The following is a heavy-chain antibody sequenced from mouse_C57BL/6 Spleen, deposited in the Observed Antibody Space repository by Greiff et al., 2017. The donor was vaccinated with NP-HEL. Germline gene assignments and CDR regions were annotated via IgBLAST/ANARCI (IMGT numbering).Heavy chain of an antibody. D-gene: IGHD1-1*01. J-gene: IGHJ2*01. CDR2: IYPRSGNT. CDR3: ARSAYYRGYFDY. CDR1: GYTFTSYG. Sequence: QVQLKESGAELARPGASVKLSCKASGYTFTSYGISWVKQRTGQGLEWIGEIYPRSGNTYYNEKFKGKATLTADKSSSTAYMELRSLTSEDSAVYFCARSAYYRGYFDYWGQGTTLTVSS. V-gene: IGHV1-81*01.